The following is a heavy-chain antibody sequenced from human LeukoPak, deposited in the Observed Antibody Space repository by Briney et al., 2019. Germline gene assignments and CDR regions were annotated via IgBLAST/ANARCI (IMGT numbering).Heavy chain of an antibody. Sequence: SETLSLTCAVYGGPFSGYYWSWIRQPPGKGLEWIGEINHSGSTNYNPSLKSRVTISVDTSKNQFSLKLSSVTAADTAVYYCARAYYYDSSGSDYWGQGTLVTVSS. CDR2: INHSGST. V-gene: IGHV4-34*01. CDR3: ARAYYYDSSGSDY. J-gene: IGHJ4*02. CDR1: GGPFSGYY. D-gene: IGHD3-22*01.